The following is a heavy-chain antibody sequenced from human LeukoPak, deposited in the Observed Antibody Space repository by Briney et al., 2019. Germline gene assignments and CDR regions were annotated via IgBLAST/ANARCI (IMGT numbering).Heavy chain of an antibody. Sequence: GESLKISCKGSGYSFTSYWIGWVRQMPGKGLEWMGIIYPGDSDTRYSPSFQGQVTISADKSISTAYLQWSSLKASDTAMYYCARRSATVTTDYYYYYGMDVWGQGTTVTVSS. V-gene: IGHV5-51*01. CDR3: ARRSATVTTDYYYYYGMDV. D-gene: IGHD4-17*01. CDR2: IYPGDSDT. CDR1: GYSFTSYW. J-gene: IGHJ6*02.